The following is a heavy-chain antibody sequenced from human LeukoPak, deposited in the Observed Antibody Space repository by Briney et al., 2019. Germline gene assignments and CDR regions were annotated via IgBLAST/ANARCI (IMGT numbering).Heavy chain of an antibody. CDR1: GGSISDYY. Sequence: SETLSLTCTVSGGSISDYYWSWIRQPPGKGLEWIGYIYYSGSTNYNPSLKSRVTISADTSKNQFSLKLTSVTAADTAMYYCARVSGSGWWIHSLGEYYGMDVWGQGTTVTV. CDR3: ARVSGSGWWIHSLGEYYGMDV. V-gene: IGHV4-59*01. D-gene: IGHD6-19*01. CDR2: IYYSGST. J-gene: IGHJ6*02.